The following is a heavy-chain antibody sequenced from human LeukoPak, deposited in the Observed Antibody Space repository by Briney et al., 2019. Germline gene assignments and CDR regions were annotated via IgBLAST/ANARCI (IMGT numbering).Heavy chain of an antibody. V-gene: IGHV1-2*02. CDR3: ARDRGVGAANNWFDP. CDR1: GYTFTDFY. D-gene: IGHD6-13*01. CDR2: INVKNGDT. J-gene: IGHJ5*02. Sequence: GASVEVSCKASGYTFTDFYMHWVRQAPGQGLEWLGWINVKNGDTKYAQKFQGRVTMTRDTSINTIYMELSRLTSDDTALYHCARDRGVGAANNWFDPWGQGTLVTVSS.